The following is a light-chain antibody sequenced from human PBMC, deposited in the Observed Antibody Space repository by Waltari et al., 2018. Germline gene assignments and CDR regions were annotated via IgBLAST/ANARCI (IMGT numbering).Light chain of an antibody. V-gene: IGKV3-20*01. CDR3: QKYVSLPAT. J-gene: IGKJ1*01. Sequence: EIVLTQSPGTLSLSPGERATLSCRASQSVGRFLAWYQQIPGQAPRLLIYDASSRATCIPDRFSGSGSGTDFSLTISRLEPEDFAVYYCQKYVSLPATFGQGTKVEIK. CDR2: DAS. CDR1: QSVGRF.